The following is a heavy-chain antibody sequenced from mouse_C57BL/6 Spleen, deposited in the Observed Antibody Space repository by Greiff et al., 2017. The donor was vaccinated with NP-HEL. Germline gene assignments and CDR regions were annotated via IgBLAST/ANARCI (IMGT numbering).Heavy chain of an antibody. CDR2: SRNKANDYTT. D-gene: IGHD1-1*01. J-gene: IGHJ4*01. Sequence: EVKLVESGGGLVQSGRSLRLSCATSGFTFSDFYMEWVRQVPGKGLEWIAASRNKANDYTTEYSASVKGRFIVSRDTSQSILYLQMNALRAEDTAIYYCARDSVYYGSSYAMDYWGQGTSVTVSS. V-gene: IGHV7-1*01. CDR1: GFTFSDFY. CDR3: ARDSVYYGSSYAMDY.